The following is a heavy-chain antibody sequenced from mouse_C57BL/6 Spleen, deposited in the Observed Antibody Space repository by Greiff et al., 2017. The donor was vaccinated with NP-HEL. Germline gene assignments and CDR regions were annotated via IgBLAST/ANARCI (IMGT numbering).Heavy chain of an antibody. J-gene: IGHJ2*01. CDR3: ARNPHYGSSYGRFDY. CDR2: INPNYGTT. Sequence: EVQLKESGPELVKPGASVKISCKASGYSFTDYNMNWVKQSNGKSLEWIGVINPNYGTTSYNQKFKGKATLTVDQSSSTAYMQLNSLTSEDSAVYYCARNPHYGSSYGRFDYWGQGTTLTVSS. D-gene: IGHD1-1*01. V-gene: IGHV1-39*01. CDR1: GYSFTDYN.